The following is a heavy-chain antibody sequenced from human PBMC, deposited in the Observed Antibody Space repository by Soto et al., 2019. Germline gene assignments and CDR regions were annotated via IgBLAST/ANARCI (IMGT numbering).Heavy chain of an antibody. J-gene: IGHJ6*02. CDR1: GYTFTGYY. CDR3: ARLGITGTYYGMDV. Sequence: GASVKVSCKASGYTFTGYYMHWVRQAPGQGLEWMGWINPNSGGTNYAQKFQGWVTMTRDTSISTAYMELSRLRSDDTAVYYCARLGITGTYYGMDVWGHGNTVTVSS. D-gene: IGHD1-20*01. CDR2: INPNSGGT. V-gene: IGHV1-2*04.